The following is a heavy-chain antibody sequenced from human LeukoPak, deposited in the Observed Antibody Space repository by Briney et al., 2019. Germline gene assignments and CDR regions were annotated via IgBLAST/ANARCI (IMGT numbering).Heavy chain of an antibody. CDR2: ITGSGAGT. Sequence: GGSLRLSCAASSFAFSTYAMTWVRQAPGKGLEWVSSITGSGAGTSYADSVKGRFTISRDNSKNTLYLQMNSLRAEDTAVYYCARDPLIAAAARNYWGQGTLVTVSS. V-gene: IGHV3-23*01. CDR3: ARDPLIAAAARNY. CDR1: SFAFSTYA. D-gene: IGHD6-13*01. J-gene: IGHJ4*02.